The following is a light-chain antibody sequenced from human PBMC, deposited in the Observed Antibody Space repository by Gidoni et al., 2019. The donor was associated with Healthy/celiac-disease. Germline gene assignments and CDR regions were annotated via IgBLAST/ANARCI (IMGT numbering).Light chain of an antibody. Sequence: IVFPQSPATLSLSPGERATLFCRDSQSVSSYLAWYQQKPGQAPRLLIYDASNRATAIPARFSGSGSGTDFTLTISSLEPEDCAVYYCQQRSNGPLTFGGGTKVEIK. CDR1: QSVSSY. V-gene: IGKV3-11*01. CDR2: DAS. CDR3: QQRSNGPLT. J-gene: IGKJ4*01.